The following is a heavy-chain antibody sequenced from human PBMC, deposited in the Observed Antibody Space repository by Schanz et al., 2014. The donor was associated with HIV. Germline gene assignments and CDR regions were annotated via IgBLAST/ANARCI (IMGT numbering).Heavy chain of an antibody. CDR1: DESLSGYY. Sequence: QVQVQQWGAGLLKPSATLSLTCGVSDESLSGYYWSWIRQTPGKGLEWIGEIRDGGSTYYNPSVKSRVPIALGASKKEAPRKRKFVTAADTAVYYCVRGFLMGRDYDYIWGSNRYAAWFDFWGQGTLVAVSS. V-gene: IGHV4-34*02. D-gene: IGHD3-16*02. CDR2: IRDGGST. CDR3: VRGFLMGRDYDYIWGSNRYAAWFDF. J-gene: IGHJ5*01.